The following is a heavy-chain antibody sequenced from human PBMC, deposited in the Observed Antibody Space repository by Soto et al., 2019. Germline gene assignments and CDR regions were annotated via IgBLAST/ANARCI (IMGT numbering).Heavy chain of an antibody. Sequence: SETLSLTCTVSGGSISSSSYYWGWIRQPPGKGLEWIGSIYYRGSTYYNPSLKSRVTISVDTSKNQFSLNLTSVTAADTAVYYCARLLRCGGDCYSWDYWGQGALVTVSS. CDR2: IYYRGST. V-gene: IGHV4-39*01. D-gene: IGHD2-21*02. J-gene: IGHJ4*02. CDR1: GGSISSSSYY. CDR3: ARLLRCGGDCYSWDY.